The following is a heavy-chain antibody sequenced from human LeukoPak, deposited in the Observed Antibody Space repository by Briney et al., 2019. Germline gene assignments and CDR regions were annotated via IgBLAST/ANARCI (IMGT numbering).Heavy chain of an antibody. D-gene: IGHD1-26*01. CDR3: ARSGSYRIYYFDY. J-gene: IGHJ4*02. Sequence: SETLSLTCTVSGYSISSGYYWGWIRQPPGKGLEWIGSIYHSGSTYYNPSLKSRVTISVDTPKNQFSLKLSSVTAADTAVYYCARSGSYRIYYFDYWGQGTLVTVSS. CDR2: IYHSGST. CDR1: GYSISSGYY. V-gene: IGHV4-38-2*02.